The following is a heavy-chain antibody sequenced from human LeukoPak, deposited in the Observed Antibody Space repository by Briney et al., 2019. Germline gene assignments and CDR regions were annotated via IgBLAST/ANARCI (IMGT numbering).Heavy chain of an antibody. Sequence: GGSLRLSCAASGLTFSTYGMNWVRQAPGKGLEWVANIKQDGSEKYYVDSVKGRFTISRDNAKNSLYLQMNSLRAEDTAVYYCAREYYDILTGYYDADAFDIWGQGTMVTVSS. D-gene: IGHD3-9*01. CDR1: GLTFSTYG. V-gene: IGHV3-7*03. CDR2: IKQDGSEK. CDR3: AREYYDILTGYYDADAFDI. J-gene: IGHJ3*02.